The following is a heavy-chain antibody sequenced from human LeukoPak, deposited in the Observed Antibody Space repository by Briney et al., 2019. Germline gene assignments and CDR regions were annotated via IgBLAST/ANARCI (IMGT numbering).Heavy chain of an antibody. V-gene: IGHV7-4-1*02. CDR2: INTNTGNP. Sequence: ASVKVSCKTSGYTFFSYAMSWVRQAPGQGLEWMGWINTNTGNPTYAQGFTGRFVFSLDTSVNTAYLQISSLKAEDTAVYYCARAAHDSGGYLRYYFDNWGQGTLVTVSS. CDR3: ARAAHDSGGYLRYYFDN. D-gene: IGHD3-22*01. CDR1: GYTFFSYA. J-gene: IGHJ4*02.